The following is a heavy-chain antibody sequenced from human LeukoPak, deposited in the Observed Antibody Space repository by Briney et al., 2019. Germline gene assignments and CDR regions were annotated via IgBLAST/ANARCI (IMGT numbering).Heavy chain of an antibody. CDR3: ARDLRYDSSGWAFDY. CDR2: IYYSGST. D-gene: IGHD3-22*01. V-gene: IGHV4-59*01. J-gene: IGHJ4*02. CDR1: GGSISSYY. Sequence: SETLSLTCTVSGGSISSYYWSWIRQPPGKGLEWIGYIYYSGSTNYNPSLKSRATISVDTSKNEFSLKLGSVTAADTAVYYCARDLRYDSSGWAFDYWGQGTLVTVSS.